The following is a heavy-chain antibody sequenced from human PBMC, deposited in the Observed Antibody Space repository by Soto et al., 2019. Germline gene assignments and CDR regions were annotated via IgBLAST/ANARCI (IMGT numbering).Heavy chain of an antibody. CDR3: TRLSLIAAAGHYYYYMDV. D-gene: IGHD6-13*01. Sequence: GGSLRLSCAASGFTFSGSAMHWVRQASGKGLEWVGRIRSKANSYATAYAASVKGRFTISRDDSKNTAYLQMNSLKTEDTAVYYCTRLSLIAAAGHYYYYMDVWGKGITVTVSS. CDR1: GFTFSGSA. V-gene: IGHV3-73*01. CDR2: IRSKANSYAT. J-gene: IGHJ6*03.